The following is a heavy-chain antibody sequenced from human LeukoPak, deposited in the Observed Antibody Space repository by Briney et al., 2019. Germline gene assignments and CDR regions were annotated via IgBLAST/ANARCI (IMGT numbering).Heavy chain of an antibody. J-gene: IGHJ4*02. CDR3: ARDSAPGDTYDLLGIDS. CDR1: GYTFTGYY. Sequence: GASVKVSCKASGYTFTGYYMHWVRQAPGQGLEWMGWINPNSGGTNYAQKFQGRVTMTRDTSISTAYMELSRLRSDDTAVYYCARDSAPGDTYDLLGIDSWGQGTLVTVSS. D-gene: IGHD3/OR15-3a*01. V-gene: IGHV1-2*02. CDR2: INPNSGGT.